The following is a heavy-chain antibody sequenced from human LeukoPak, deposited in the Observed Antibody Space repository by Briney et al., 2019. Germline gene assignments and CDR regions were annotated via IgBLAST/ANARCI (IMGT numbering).Heavy chain of an antibody. CDR3: TKGSSRWSPEEGFDP. J-gene: IGHJ5*02. Sequence: PGGSLRLSCAASGVIFDDYAMHWVRQAPGKGLEWVSGISWNSATVDYADSVKGRFTISRDSAKKSLYLQMNSLRVEDTALYYCTKGSSRWSPEEGFDPWGQGTLVTVSS. V-gene: IGHV3-9*01. CDR2: ISWNSATV. CDR1: GVIFDDYA. D-gene: IGHD6-13*01.